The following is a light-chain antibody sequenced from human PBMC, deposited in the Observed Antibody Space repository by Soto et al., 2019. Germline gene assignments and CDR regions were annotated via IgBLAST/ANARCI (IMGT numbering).Light chain of an antibody. V-gene: IGLV2-14*01. Sequence: QSVLTQPASVSGSPGQSITISCTGTSSDVGGYNYVSWYQQHPGKDPKLMIYDVSNRPSGVSNRFSGSKSGNTASLTISGLQAEDEAEYYCSSYTSSSTHGVFGGGTKVTVL. CDR2: DVS. CDR1: SSDVGGYNY. J-gene: IGLJ2*01. CDR3: SSYTSSSTHGV.